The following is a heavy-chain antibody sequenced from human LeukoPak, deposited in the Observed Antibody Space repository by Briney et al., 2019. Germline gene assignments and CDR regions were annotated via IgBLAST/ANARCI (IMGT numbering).Heavy chain of an antibody. D-gene: IGHD6-13*01. Sequence: GGSLRLSCAASRFTFSSYWIHWVRQAPGKGLVWVSRINSDGSSTSYADSVKGRFTISRDNAKNTLYLQMNSLRAEDTAVYYCARARSGWYRSNYYYYMDVWGKGTTVTVSS. J-gene: IGHJ6*03. CDR1: RFTFSSYW. CDR3: ARARSGWYRSNYYYYMDV. V-gene: IGHV3-74*01. CDR2: INSDGSST.